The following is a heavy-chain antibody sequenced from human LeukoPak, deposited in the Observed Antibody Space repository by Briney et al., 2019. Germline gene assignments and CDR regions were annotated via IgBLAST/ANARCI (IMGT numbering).Heavy chain of an antibody. Sequence: SETLSLTCTISGGSISGYYWSWIRQPPGKGLEWIGYIYYSGSTYYNPSLKSRVTISVDTSKNQFSLKLSSVTAADTAVYYCARGTIVRYYYGSGSSWFDPWGQGTLVTVSS. CDR3: ARGTIVRYYYGSGSSWFDP. CDR1: GGSISGYY. CDR2: IYYSGST. J-gene: IGHJ5*02. V-gene: IGHV4-59*01. D-gene: IGHD3-10*01.